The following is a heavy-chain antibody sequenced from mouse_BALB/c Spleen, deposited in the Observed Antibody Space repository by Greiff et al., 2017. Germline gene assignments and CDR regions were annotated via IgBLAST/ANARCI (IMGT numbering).Heavy chain of an antibody. CDR2: ISSGGGST. Sequence: EVQLQESGGGLVKPGGSLKLSCAASGFAFSSYDMSWVRQTPEKRLEWVAYISSGGGSTYYPDTVKGRFTISRDNAKNTLYLQMSSLKSEDTAMYYCASQGAWFAYWGQGTLVTVSA. CDR1: GFAFSSYD. V-gene: IGHV5-12-1*01. CDR3: ASQGAWFAY. J-gene: IGHJ3*01.